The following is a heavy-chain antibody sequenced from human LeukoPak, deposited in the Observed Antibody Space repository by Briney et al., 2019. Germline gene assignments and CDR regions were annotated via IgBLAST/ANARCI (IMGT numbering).Heavy chain of an antibody. V-gene: IGHV3-53*01. D-gene: IGHD3-10*01. Sequence: GGSLRLSCVASGFTFTDYFMSWVRQAPGKGLEWVSVIYSGGSTYYADSVKGRFTISRDNSKNTLYLQMNSLRAEDTAVYYCARLRGRLYYFDYWGQGTLVTVSS. CDR1: GFTFTDYF. CDR2: IYSGGST. J-gene: IGHJ4*02. CDR3: ARLRGRLYYFDY.